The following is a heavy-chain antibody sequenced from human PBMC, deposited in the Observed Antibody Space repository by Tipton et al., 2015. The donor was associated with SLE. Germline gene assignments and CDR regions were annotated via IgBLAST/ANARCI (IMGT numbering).Heavy chain of an antibody. J-gene: IGHJ4*02. D-gene: IGHD6-19*01. CDR2: IYYSGST. Sequence: TLSLTCTVSGGSISSSSFYWGWIRQPPGKGLEWIGTIYYSGSTYYNPSLKSRVTISVDTSKNQFSLKLSSVTAADTAVYYCARHVVAVAGVDYWGQGTLVTDSS. CDR1: GGSISSSSFY. CDR3: ARHVVAVAGVDY. V-gene: IGHV4-39*07.